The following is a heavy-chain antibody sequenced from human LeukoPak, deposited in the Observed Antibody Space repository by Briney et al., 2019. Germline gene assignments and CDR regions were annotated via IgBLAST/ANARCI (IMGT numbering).Heavy chain of an antibody. J-gene: IGHJ4*02. V-gene: IGHV4-59*01. CDR3: ARHGVRSPDSFPFDY. Sequence: PSETLSLTCTVSGGSISSYYRSWIRQPPGKGLEWVGYIYYTGSTNYNPSLKSRVTISVDTSKNQFSLKVSSVTAADTAVYYCARHGVRSPDSFPFDYWGQGTLVTVSS. CDR2: IYYTGST. CDR1: GGSISSYY. D-gene: IGHD1-14*01.